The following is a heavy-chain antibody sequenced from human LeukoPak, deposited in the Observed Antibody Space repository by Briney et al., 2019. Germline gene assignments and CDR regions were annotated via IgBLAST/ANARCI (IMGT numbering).Heavy chain of an antibody. Sequence: PSETLSLTCTVSGGSISSSSYYWGWIRQPPGKWLEWIGSIYYTGSTYYNPSLKSRVIISADTSKNQFSLKLWSVTAADTAVYFCARLMSGYDDYETTLPTGNWGQGTMVAVSS. D-gene: IGHD5-12*01. CDR1: GGSISSSSYY. CDR3: ARLMSGYDDYETTLPTGN. J-gene: IGHJ3*01. V-gene: IGHV4-39*01. CDR2: IYYTGST.